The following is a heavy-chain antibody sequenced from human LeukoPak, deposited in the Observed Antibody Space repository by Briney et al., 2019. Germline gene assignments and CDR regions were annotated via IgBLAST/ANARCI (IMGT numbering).Heavy chain of an antibody. D-gene: IGHD4-17*01. CDR3: ARDSDYGDYVDY. J-gene: IGHJ4*02. CDR2: IKQDGSEK. Sequence: GGSLRLSCAASGFTFSSYAMHWVRQAPGKGLEWVANIKQDGSEKYYVDSVKGRFTISRDNAKNSLYLQMNSLRAEDTAVYYCARDSDYGDYVDYWGQGTLVTVSS. V-gene: IGHV3-7*01. CDR1: GFTFSSYA.